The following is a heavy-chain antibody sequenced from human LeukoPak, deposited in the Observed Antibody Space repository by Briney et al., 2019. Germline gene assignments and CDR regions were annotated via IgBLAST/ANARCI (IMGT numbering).Heavy chain of an antibody. CDR3: ATARDSNSNRGLYMDV. V-gene: IGHV3-33*01. J-gene: IGHJ6*03. CDR2: IWYDGSNK. D-gene: IGHD4-11*01. Sequence: GGSLRLSCAASGFTFRNYGVHWVRQVPGKGLEWVAVIWYDGSNKYYADSVKGRFTISRDNSKNTLYLQINSLRAEDTAVYYCATARDSNSNRGLYMDVWGKGTTVTVSS. CDR1: GFTFRNYG.